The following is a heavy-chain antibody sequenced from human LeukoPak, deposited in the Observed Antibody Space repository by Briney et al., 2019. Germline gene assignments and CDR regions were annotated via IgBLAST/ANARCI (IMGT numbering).Heavy chain of an antibody. CDR3: ARGDYDILTGYKT. CDR1: GYMFTSYG. D-gene: IGHD3-9*01. J-gene: IGHJ5*02. CDR2: ISGYNGNT. Sequence: ASVKVSCKASGYMFTSYGMSWVRQAPGQGLEWMGWISGYNGNTNYAQKLQGRVTITADESTSTAYMELSSLRSEDTAVYYCARGDYDILTGYKTWGQGTLVTVSS. V-gene: IGHV1-18*01.